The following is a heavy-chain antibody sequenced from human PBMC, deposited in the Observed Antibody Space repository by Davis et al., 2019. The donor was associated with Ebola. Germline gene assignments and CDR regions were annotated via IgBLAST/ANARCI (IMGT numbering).Heavy chain of an antibody. J-gene: IGHJ4*02. V-gene: IGHV3-23*01. CDR1: GFTFSSYA. CDR2: ISGSGGST. Sequence: GGSLRLSCAASGFTFSSYAMSWVRQAPGKGLEWVSAISGSGGSTYYADSVKGRFTISRDNAKNTLYLQMNSLRAEDTAVYYCANGWKYYFDYWGQGTLITVSS. CDR3: ANGWKYYFDY. D-gene: IGHD6-19*01.